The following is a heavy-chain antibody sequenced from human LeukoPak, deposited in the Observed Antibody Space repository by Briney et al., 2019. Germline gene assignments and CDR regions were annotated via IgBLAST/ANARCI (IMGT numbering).Heavy chain of an antibody. D-gene: IGHD3-22*01. CDR2: IYPIFGTA. CDR1: GGTISSYA. J-gene: IGHJ5*02. Sequence: ASLKVSCNASGGTISSYAISWVRQPPGQGLEWMGGIYPIFGTANYAQHIQGRVTITADESTSTAYMELSSLRSEDTAVYYCARDPEGSYYYDSSGHNWFDPWGQGTLVTVSS. V-gene: IGHV1-69*01. CDR3: ARDPEGSYYYDSSGHNWFDP.